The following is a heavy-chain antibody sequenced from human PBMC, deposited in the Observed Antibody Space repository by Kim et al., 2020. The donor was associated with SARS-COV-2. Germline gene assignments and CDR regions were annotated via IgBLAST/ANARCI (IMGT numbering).Heavy chain of an antibody. V-gene: IGHV4-59*01. CDR2: IYYSGST. CDR3: ARDEERAYTYGFGAFDI. J-gene: IGHJ3*02. D-gene: IGHD5-18*01. CDR1: GGSISSYY. Sequence: SETLSLTCTVSGGSISSYYWSWIRQPPGKGLEWIGYIYYSGSTNYNPSLKSRVTISVDTSKNQLSLKLSSVTAADTAVYYCARDEERAYTYGFGAFDIWGQGTMVTVSS.